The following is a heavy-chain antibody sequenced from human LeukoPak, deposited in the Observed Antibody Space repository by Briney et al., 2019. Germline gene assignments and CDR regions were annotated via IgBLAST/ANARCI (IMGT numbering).Heavy chain of an antibody. CDR1: GYTFTHYV. CDR3: VRGAVNRYNWNNDNYYYYYMDV. V-gene: IGHV1-18*01. CDR2: ISPYNGNT. J-gene: IGHJ6*03. Sequence: ASVKVSCKTSGYTFTHYVISWVRQAPGQGLEWMGRISPYNGNTKYAQKLQGRVTMTTDTSTSTAYMELRSLRSDDTAVYYCVRGAVNRYNWNNDNYYYYYMDVWGKGTTVTISS. D-gene: IGHD1/OR15-1a*01.